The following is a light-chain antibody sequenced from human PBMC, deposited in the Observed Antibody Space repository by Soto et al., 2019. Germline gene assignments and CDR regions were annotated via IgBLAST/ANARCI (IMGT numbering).Light chain of an antibody. CDR1: ESIGKF. V-gene: IGKV3-11*01. CDR2: DAS. CDR3: QQRSNRPPT. J-gene: IGKJ5*01. Sequence: VVTQSPATLSLPPGERATLSCRASESIGKFLAWYRQIPGQAPRLLIYDASNRATGIPDRFSGGGSGTDFTLTISSLEPEDFAIYYCQQRSNRPPTFGQGTRLEI.